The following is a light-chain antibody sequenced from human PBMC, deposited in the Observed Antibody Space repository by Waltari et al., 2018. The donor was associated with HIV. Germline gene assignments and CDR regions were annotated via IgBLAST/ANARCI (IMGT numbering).Light chain of an antibody. J-gene: IGLJ2*01. CDR1: SSNIGSNT. CDR3: AAWDDNRNAVV. Sequence: QSVLPQPPSASGTPGQRVAISCSGSSSNIGSNTITWYQQLSATAPKLLINSNNQRPSGVPDRFSGSKSGTSGSLAISGLQSEDEADYYCAAWDDNRNAVVFGGGTKLTVL. V-gene: IGLV1-44*01. CDR2: SNN.